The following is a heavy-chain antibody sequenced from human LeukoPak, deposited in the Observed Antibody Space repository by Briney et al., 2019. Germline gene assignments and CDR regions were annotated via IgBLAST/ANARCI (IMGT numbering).Heavy chain of an antibody. Sequence: SQTLSLTCTVSGGSISSGSYYWSWIRQPAGKGLEWIGRIYTSGSTNYNPSLKSRVTISVDTSKNQFSLKLSSVTAADTAVYYCARGTGYSSSWLPPDYWGQGTLVTVSS. J-gene: IGHJ4*02. CDR3: ARGTGYSSSWLPPDY. D-gene: IGHD6-13*01. V-gene: IGHV4-61*02. CDR1: GGSISSGSYY. CDR2: IYTSGST.